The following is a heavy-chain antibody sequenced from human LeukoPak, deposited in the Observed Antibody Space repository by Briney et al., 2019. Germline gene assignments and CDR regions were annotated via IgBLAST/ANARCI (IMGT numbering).Heavy chain of an antibody. V-gene: IGHV3-21*01. CDR1: RFTFSSYS. D-gene: IGHD2-2*01. CDR3: ARVLHQLLFSYYYYMDV. J-gene: IGHJ6*03. CDR2: ISSSSSYI. Sequence: GSLRLSCATSRFTFSSYSMNWVRQAPGKGLEWVSSISSSSSYIYYADSVKGRFTISRDNAKNSLYLQMNSLRAEDTAVYYRARVLHQLLFSYYYYMDVWGKGTTVTVSS.